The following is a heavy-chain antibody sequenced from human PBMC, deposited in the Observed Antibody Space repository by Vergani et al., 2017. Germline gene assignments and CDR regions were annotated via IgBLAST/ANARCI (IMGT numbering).Heavy chain of an antibody. Sequence: QVQLVQSGAEVKKPGASVRVSCKASGFTFTSYHIHWVRQAPGQGLDWLGRIDPNSVDTRYSQRFQDRVTITRDTSINTAYMEMTRVRPDDTAIYYCARVIVGCSSTRCFEDYFDYWGQGTLVTVSS. CDR2: IDPNSVDT. D-gene: IGHD2-2*01. CDR3: ARVIVGCSSTRCFEDYFDY. J-gene: IGHJ4*02. V-gene: IGHV1-2*06. CDR1: GFTFTSYH.